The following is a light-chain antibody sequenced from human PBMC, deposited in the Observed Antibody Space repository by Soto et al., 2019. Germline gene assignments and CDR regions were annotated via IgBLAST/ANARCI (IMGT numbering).Light chain of an antibody. CDR1: QSINSW. J-gene: IGKJ1*01. Sequence: DIQMTQSPSPLSASVGDRVTITCRASQSINSWLAWYQQKPGKAPKLLIYDASTLESGVPSRFSGSGSRTEFTLTISSLQPDDFATYYCQQYNSYSWTFGQGTKVEI. CDR2: DAS. V-gene: IGKV1-5*01. CDR3: QQYNSYSWT.